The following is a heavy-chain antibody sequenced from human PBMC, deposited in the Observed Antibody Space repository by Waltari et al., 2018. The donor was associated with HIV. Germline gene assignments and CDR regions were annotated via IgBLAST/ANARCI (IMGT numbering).Heavy chain of an antibody. D-gene: IGHD3-10*01. CDR2: ISGSGGDT. CDR1: GFTFLSYA. J-gene: IGHJ4*02. Sequence: LLESGGNLVQPGGSLTLSCAAYGFTFLSYAMTWVRQAPGKGLEWVSGISGSGGDTLFADSVKGRFTISRDASTVYLSMNRLTAEDTAVYYCAKVGLSGRWLLRRPFYFDYWGQGILVTVSS. CDR3: AKVGLSGRWLLRRPFYFDY. V-gene: IGHV3-23*01.